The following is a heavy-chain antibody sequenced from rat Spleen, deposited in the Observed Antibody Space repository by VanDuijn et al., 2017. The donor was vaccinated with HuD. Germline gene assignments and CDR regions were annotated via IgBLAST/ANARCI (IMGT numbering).Heavy chain of an antibody. CDR3: ARHFDYDSGGLDY. Sequence: EVQLVETGGGLVQPGRSLKLSCVGSGFISSSYWMYWVRQAPGKGLEWISTINTDGGTTYYLDSVKGRFTISRDNAENTVYLQMNSLRSADTATYYCARHFDYDSGGLDYWGQGVMVTVSS. V-gene: IGHV5-58*01. J-gene: IGHJ2*01. CDR1: GFISSSYW. CDR2: INTDGGTT. D-gene: IGHD1-1*01.